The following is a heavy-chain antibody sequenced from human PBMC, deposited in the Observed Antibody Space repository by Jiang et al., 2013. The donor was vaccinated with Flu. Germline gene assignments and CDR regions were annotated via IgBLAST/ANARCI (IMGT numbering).Heavy chain of an antibody. V-gene: IGHV1-18*01. Sequence: GIAWVRQAPGQGLEWMGWISADNGDTKYAQKFQGRVSMTTDTSRSTAYMELRSLRSDDTAVYYCARASLNFVQGVADYWGQGTLVTVSS. D-gene: IGHD3-10*01. J-gene: IGHJ4*02. CDR3: ARASLNFVQGVADY. CDR1: G. CDR2: ISADNGDT.